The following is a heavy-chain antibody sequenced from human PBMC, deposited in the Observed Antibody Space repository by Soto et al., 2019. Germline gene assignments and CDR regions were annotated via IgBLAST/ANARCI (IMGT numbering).Heavy chain of an antibody. Sequence: QVQLVESGGGVVQPGRSLRLSCAASGFTFSSYSMHWVRQAPGKGLEWVAVIWYDGSNKYYADSVKGRFTISRDNSKNTLYLQMNSLRAEDTAVYYCARGSALVLYYFDYWGQGTLVTVSS. V-gene: IGHV3-33*01. J-gene: IGHJ4*02. CDR1: GFTFSSYS. D-gene: IGHD6-6*01. CDR3: ARGSALVLYYFDY. CDR2: IWYDGSNK.